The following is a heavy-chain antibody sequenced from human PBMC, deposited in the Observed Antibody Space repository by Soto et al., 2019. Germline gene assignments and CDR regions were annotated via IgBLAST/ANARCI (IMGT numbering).Heavy chain of an antibody. J-gene: IGHJ6*02. CDR2: NNSSGGSP. CDR3: AGERNYDFWSGYSSYGMDV. V-gene: IGHV1-46*01. CDR1: GDSFTNYY. Sequence: QVQLIQSGAEVRKPGASVKVSCKASGDSFTNYYFHWVRQAPGQSLEWMGINNSSGGSPTYAQKFLGRVTMTRDTSTSTVYMELSSLKSEDTAVYYCAGERNYDFWSGYSSYGMDVWGQGTTVSVSS. D-gene: IGHD3-3*01.